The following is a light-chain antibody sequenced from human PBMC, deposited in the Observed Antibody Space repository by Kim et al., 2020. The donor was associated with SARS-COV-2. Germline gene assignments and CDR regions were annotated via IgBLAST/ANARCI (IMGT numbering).Light chain of an antibody. CDR3: AAWDDSLNAWV. Sequence: QSVLTQPHSASGTPGQRVTISCSGSSSNIGSKTAHWYQQLPGTAPKVLIYSNNQRPSGVPDRFSGSKSGTSASLAISGLQSEDEGDYYCAAWDDSLNAWVFGGGAQLTVL. J-gene: IGLJ3*02. V-gene: IGLV1-44*01. CDR1: SSNIGSKT. CDR2: SNN.